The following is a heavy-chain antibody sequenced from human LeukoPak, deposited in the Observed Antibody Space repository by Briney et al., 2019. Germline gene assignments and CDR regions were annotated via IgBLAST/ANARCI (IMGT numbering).Heavy chain of an antibody. D-gene: IGHD1-1*01. CDR2: INQRGSEK. CDR3: VTDHDRTNGY. CDR1: GFTFSSYS. Sequence: PGGSLRLSCAASGFTFSSYSMNWVRQAPGKGLEWVANINQRGSEKYYVDSVKGRFTISRDSAKNSLYLQMNSLRAEDTALYYCVTDHDRTNGYWGQGTLVTVSS. V-gene: IGHV3-7*01. J-gene: IGHJ4*02.